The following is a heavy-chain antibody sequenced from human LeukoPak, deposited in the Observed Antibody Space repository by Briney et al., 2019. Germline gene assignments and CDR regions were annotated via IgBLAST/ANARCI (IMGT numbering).Heavy chain of an antibody. D-gene: IGHD3-10*01. V-gene: IGHV1-69*01. CDR2: IIPIFGTA. CDR3: ARAGFGYGSGSYSNY. J-gene: IGHJ4*02. CDR1: GGTFSSYA. Sequence: ASVTVSFKASGGTFSSYAISWVRQAPGQGLEWMGGIIPIFGTANYAQKFQGRVTITADESTSTAYMELSSLRSEDTAVYYCARAGFGYGSGSYSNYWGQGTLVTVSS.